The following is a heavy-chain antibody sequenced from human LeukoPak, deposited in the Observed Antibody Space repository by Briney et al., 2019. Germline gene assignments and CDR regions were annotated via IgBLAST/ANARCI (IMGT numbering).Heavy chain of an antibody. CDR2: ISSASGSI. V-gene: IGHV3-48*04. CDR3: ARANDYGGNSGDY. Sequence: GGSLRLSCAASGFTFSSYSMNWVRQAPGKGLEWVSYISSASGSIYYADSVKGRFTISRDNAKNSLYLQMNSLRAEDTAVYYCARANDYGGNSGDYWGQGTLVTVSS. D-gene: IGHD4-23*01. CDR1: GFTFSSYS. J-gene: IGHJ4*02.